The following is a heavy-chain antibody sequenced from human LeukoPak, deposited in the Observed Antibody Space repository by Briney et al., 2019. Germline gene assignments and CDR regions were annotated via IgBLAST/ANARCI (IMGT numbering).Heavy chain of an antibody. CDR3: AKECHHSSGFYQHFDY. J-gene: IGHJ4*02. CDR2: ISGSVRST. CDR1: GFILSDYY. V-gene: IGHV3-23*01. Sequence: GGSLRLFCAACGFILSDYYMSWIRQAPGKGLEWVSAISGSVRSTHHAGSMKGRFTISRDNSKNTLSLPMNSLRAAHTPVYYCAKECHHSSGFYQHFDYGGQGTLVTVPS. D-gene: IGHD3-22*01.